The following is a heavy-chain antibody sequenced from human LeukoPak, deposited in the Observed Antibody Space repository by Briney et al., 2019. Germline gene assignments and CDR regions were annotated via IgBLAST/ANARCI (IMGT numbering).Heavy chain of an antibody. CDR2: IYPGDSDT. CDR3: ARPVEMATIDDAFDI. V-gene: IGHV5-51*01. J-gene: IGHJ3*02. D-gene: IGHD5-24*01. CDR1: GYSFTSYW. Sequence: GESLKISCKGSGYSFTSYWIGWVRQMPGKGLEWMGIIYPGDSDTRYSPSFQGQVTISADKSISTAYLQWGSLKASDTAMYYCARPVEMATIDDAFDIWGQGTMVTVSS.